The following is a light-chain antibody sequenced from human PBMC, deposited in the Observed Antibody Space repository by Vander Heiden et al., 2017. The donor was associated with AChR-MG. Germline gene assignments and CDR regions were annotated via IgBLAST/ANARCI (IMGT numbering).Light chain of an antibody. V-gene: IGLV3-21*02. CDR1: NTGRNT. Sequence: VLTQPPSVSVAPGETAMITCGGDNTGRNTFHWYQQRPGQAPVLVLYDDTDRPSGIPERFSGSNSGNTATLTISGVEAGDEADYYCHVWDSSGDHHAVFGGGTHLTVL. CDR2: DDT. CDR3: HVWDSSGDHHAV. J-gene: IGLJ7*01.